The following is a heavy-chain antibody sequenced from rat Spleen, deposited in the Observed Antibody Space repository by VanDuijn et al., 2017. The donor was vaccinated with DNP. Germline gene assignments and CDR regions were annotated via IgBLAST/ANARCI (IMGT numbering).Heavy chain of an antibody. CDR1: GFTFSNYD. CDR3: ARQGYYYDGSYYYVDAMDA. D-gene: IGHD1-12*02. J-gene: IGHJ4*01. CDR2: ISPSGGST. V-gene: IGHV5-25*01. Sequence: EVQLVESGGGLVQPGRSLKLSCAASGFTFSNYDMAWVRQAPTKGLEWVASISPSGGSTYYRDSVKGRFTVSRDNAKSSLYLQMDSLRSEDTATYYCARQGYYYDGSYYYVDAMDAWGQGTSVTVSS.